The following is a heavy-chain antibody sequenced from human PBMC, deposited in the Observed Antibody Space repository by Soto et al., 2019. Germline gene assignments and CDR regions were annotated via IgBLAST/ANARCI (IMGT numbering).Heavy chain of an antibody. D-gene: IGHD3-10*01. CDR3: ARDLFGEDGAGYFDY. CDR2: ISGLNGNT. CDR1: GYSFSTYG. J-gene: IGHJ4*02. Sequence: QVHLVQSGVEVKKPGASVKVSCKASGYSFSTYGISWVRQAPGQGLEWMGWISGLNGNTNYAQNLQGRVTMTTDTSTSTAYMELRSLGFDDPAMYYCARDLFGEDGAGYFDYWGQGTLVTVSS. V-gene: IGHV1-18*01.